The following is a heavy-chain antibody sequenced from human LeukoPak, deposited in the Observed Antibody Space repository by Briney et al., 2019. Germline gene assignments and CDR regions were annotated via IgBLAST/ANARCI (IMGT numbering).Heavy chain of an antibody. CDR2: ISYDGSNK. J-gene: IGHJ4*02. CDR1: GFTFTNYA. CDR3: ASVDCSGGNCYWGIEY. V-gene: IGHV3-30-3*01. D-gene: IGHD2-21*01. Sequence: GGSLRLSCAASGFTFTNYAMHWVRQAPGKGLEWVAVISYDGSNKFYADSVKGRFTIYRETAKKTLYLQLNSLTEDDTAIFYCASVDCSGGNCYWGIEYWGQGTPVTVSS.